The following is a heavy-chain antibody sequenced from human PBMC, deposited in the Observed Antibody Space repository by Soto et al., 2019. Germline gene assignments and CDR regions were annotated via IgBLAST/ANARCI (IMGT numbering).Heavy chain of an antibody. D-gene: IGHD2-15*01. J-gene: IGHJ6*02. CDR2: IIPIFGTA. Sequence: KVSCKASGGTFSSYAISWVRQAPGQGLEWMGGIIPIFGTANYAQKFQGRVTITADESTSTAYMELSSLRSEDTAVYYCARGRDIVVVVAATPAQSYYYYGMDVWGQGTTVTVSS. CDR3: ARGRDIVVVVAATPAQSYYYYGMDV. V-gene: IGHV1-69*01. CDR1: GGTFSSYA.